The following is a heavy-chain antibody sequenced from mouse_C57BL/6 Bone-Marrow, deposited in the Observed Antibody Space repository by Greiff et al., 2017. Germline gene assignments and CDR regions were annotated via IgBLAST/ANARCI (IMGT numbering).Heavy chain of an antibody. CDR1: GFNIKDDY. CDR2: IDPENGDT. CDR3: TSSPSYFDY. V-gene: IGHV14-4*01. D-gene: IGHD1-1*01. J-gene: IGHJ2*01. Sequence: EVQLQQSGAELVRPGASVKLSCTASGFNIKDDYMHWVKQRPEQGLEWIGWIDPENGDTEYASKFQGKATITADTSSNTAYLQLSSLTSEDTAVYSCTSSPSYFDYWGQGTTLTVSS.